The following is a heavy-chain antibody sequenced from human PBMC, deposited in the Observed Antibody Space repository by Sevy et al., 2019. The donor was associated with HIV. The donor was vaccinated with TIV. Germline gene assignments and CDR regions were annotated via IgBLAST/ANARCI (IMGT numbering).Heavy chain of an antibody. J-gene: IGHJ3*02. CDR1: GFTFSSYA. Sequence: GGSLRLSCAASGFTFSSYAMHWVRQAPGKGLEWVAVISYDGSNKYYADSVKGRFTISRDNSKNTLYLQMNSLRADDTAVYYCARDRLDYVDYVPDDAFDIWRQGTMVTVSS. V-gene: IGHV3-30-3*01. D-gene: IGHD4-17*01. CDR2: ISYDGSNK. CDR3: ARDRLDYVDYVPDDAFDI.